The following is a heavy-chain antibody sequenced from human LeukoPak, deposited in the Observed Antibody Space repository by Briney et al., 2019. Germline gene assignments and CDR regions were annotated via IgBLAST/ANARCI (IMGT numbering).Heavy chain of an antibody. J-gene: IGHJ3*02. CDR3: ARLSRCSSTTCRNAFDI. CDR2: TRNKANSDTT. Sequence: GGSLRLSCAASGFTFSHLYMVWARHSRGGGLEWVGRTRNKANSDTTQYAASVKGIFTISREDSKHALYLQINSLKAENTAVYYRARLSRCSSTTCRNAFDIWGQKTMDSVSS. V-gene: IGHV3-72*01. CDR1: GFTFSHLY. D-gene: IGHD2-2*01.